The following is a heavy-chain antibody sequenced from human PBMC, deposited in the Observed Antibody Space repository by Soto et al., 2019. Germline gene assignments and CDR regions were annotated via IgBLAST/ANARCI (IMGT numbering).Heavy chain of an antibody. CDR3: ASGGGSTVTDY. CDR2: INHSGST. Sequence: QVQLQQWGAGLLKPSETLSLTCAVYGGSFSGYYWSWIRQPPGKGLGWIGEINHSGSTNYNPSLKSRVTISVDTSKNQFSLKLSSVTAADTAVYYCASGGGSTVTDYWGQGTLVTVSS. CDR1: GGSFSGYY. V-gene: IGHV4-34*01. D-gene: IGHD4-17*01. J-gene: IGHJ4*02.